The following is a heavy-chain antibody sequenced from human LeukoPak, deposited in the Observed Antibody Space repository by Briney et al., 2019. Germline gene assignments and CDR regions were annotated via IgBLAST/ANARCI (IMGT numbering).Heavy chain of an antibody. D-gene: IGHD6-13*01. V-gene: IGHV4-59*01. Sequence: SETLSLTCTVSGGSISSYYWSWIRQPPGKGLEWIGYIYYSGSTNYNPSLKSRVTISVDMSKNQFSLKLSSVTAADTAVYYCARGRIYSSSWSRGRYFDLWGRGTLVTVSS. CDR1: GGSISSYY. CDR2: IYYSGST. CDR3: ARGRIYSSSWSRGRYFDL. J-gene: IGHJ2*01.